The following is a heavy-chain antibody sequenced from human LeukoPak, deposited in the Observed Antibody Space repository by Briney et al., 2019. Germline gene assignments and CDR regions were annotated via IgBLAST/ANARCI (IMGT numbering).Heavy chain of an antibody. Sequence: SETLSLTCTVSGGSISSYYWSWIRQPPGEGLEWIGYIYYSGSTNYNPSLKSRVTISVDTSKNQFSLKLSSVTAADTAVYYCAREGDYYDSSGPGFDPWGQGTLVTVSS. J-gene: IGHJ5*02. V-gene: IGHV4-59*01. CDR3: AREGDYYDSSGPGFDP. D-gene: IGHD3-22*01. CDR1: GGSISSYY. CDR2: IYYSGST.